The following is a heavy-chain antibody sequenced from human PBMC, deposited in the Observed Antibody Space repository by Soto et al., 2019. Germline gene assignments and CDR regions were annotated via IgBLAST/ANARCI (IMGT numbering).Heavy chain of an antibody. CDR2: IYYSGST. D-gene: IGHD3-22*01. V-gene: IGHV4-59*01. J-gene: IGHJ4*02. CDR3: ARARGYYDSSGYYYVFDY. Sequence: KTSETLSLTCTVSGGSISSYYWSWIRQPPGKGLEWIGYIYYSGSTNYNPSLKSRVTISVDTSKNQFSLKLSSVTAADTAVYYCARARGYYDSSGYYYVFDYWGQGTLVTVSS. CDR1: GGSISSYY.